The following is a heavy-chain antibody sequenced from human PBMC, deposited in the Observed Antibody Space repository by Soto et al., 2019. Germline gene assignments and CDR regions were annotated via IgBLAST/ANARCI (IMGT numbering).Heavy chain of an antibody. J-gene: IGHJ4*02. CDR2: ISYDGSNK. Sequence: GGSLRLSCAASGFTFSSYAVHWVRQAPGKGLEWVAVISYDGSNKYYADSLKGRFTVSRDNAKNTLYLQMNSLRAEDTAVYYCARAPASYCGGDCFSTDCWGQGTLVTVSS. CDR3: ARAPASYCGGDCFSTDC. CDR1: GFTFSSYA. V-gene: IGHV3-30-3*01. D-gene: IGHD2-21*02.